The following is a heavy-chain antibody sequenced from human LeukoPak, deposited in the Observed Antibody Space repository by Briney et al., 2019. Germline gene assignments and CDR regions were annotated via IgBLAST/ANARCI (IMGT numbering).Heavy chain of an antibody. CDR1: GGSISSYY. CDR2: IYYSGST. CDR3: AREGFSGLAYYFDY. V-gene: IGHV4-59*01. D-gene: IGHD6-19*01. J-gene: IGHJ4*02. Sequence: SETLSLTCTVSGGSISSYYWSWIRQPPGKGLEWIGYIYYSGSTNYNPSLKSRVTISVDTSKNQFSLKLSSVTAADTAVYYCAREGFSGLAYYFDYWGQGTLVTVSS.